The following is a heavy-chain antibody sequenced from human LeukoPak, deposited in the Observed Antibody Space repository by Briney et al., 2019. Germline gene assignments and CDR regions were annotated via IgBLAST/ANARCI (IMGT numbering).Heavy chain of an antibody. J-gene: IGHJ4*02. V-gene: IGHV1-18*01. CDR2: ISAYNGNR. D-gene: IGHD6-19*01. CDR3: ARSWGIAVAGFDY. CDR1: GYTFTSYG. Sequence: ASVKVSCKASGYTFTSYGISRVRQGPGQGLEWMGWISAYNGNRNYAQKLQGRVTMTTDTSTRTAYMELRSLRSDDTAVYYCARSWGIAVAGFDYWGQGTLVTVSS.